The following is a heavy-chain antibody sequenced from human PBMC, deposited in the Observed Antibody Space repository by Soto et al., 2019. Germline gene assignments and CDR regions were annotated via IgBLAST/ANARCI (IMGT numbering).Heavy chain of an antibody. Sequence: EVQLEESAGGLVKPGGSLRLSCVASGFSFNEAWMNWVRQAPGEGLEWVGRIKTSAGGGATDYAAPVQGRFTISRDDSKNALYLHMNSLRTEDTAIYYCTTGSVEGIWGQGTTVTVSS. D-gene: IGHD2-15*01. CDR3: TTGSVEGI. J-gene: IGHJ6*02. CDR1: GFSFNEAW. CDR2: IKTSAGGGAT. V-gene: IGHV3-15*07.